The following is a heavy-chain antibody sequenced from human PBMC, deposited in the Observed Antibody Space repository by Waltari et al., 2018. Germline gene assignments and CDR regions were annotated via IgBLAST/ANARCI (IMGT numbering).Heavy chain of an antibody. CDR1: GLTFSSYW. J-gene: IGHJ4*02. Sequence: EVQLVESGGGFVKPGGSLRLSCAASGLTFSSYWMTWVRQAPGKGLEWVANIKHDGSEKYYVDSVKGRFTISRDNAKNSLFLQMNSLRAEDTAVYYCAREGGNYGYWGQGTLVTVSS. V-gene: IGHV3-7*04. CDR2: IKHDGSEK. CDR3: AREGGNYGY. D-gene: IGHD1-26*01.